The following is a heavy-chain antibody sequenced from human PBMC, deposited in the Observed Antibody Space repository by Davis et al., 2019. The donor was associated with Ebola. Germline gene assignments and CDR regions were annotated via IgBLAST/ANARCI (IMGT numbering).Heavy chain of an antibody. CDR3: ARGWPVRSCYYGMDV. J-gene: IGHJ6*02. Sequence: GESLKISCAASGFTFSSYSMNWVRQAPGKGLEWVSYISSSSSTIYYADSVKGRFTISRDNAKNSLYLQMNSLRDEDTAVYYCARGWPVRSCYYGMDVWGQGTTVTVSS. D-gene: IGHD2-15*01. CDR2: ISSSSSTI. V-gene: IGHV3-48*02. CDR1: GFTFSSYS.